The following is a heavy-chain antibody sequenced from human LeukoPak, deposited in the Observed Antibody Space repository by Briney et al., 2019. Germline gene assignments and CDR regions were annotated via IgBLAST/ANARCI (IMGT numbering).Heavy chain of an antibody. CDR1: GGTFSSYA. V-gene: IGHV1-69*06. CDR2: IIPIFGTA. CDR3: ARGWDYDSGGRPTAYVY. J-gene: IGHJ4*02. Sequence: GASVKVSCKASGGTFSSYAINWVRQAPGQGLEWMGGIIPIFGTANYAQKFQGRVTITADKSTSTVYMELNSLKSEDTAVYYCARGWDYDSGGRPTAYVYWGQGTLVTVSS. D-gene: IGHD3-22*01.